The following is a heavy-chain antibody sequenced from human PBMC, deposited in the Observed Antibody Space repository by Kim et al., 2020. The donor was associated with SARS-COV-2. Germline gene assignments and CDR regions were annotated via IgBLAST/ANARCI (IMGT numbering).Heavy chain of an antibody. CDR2: IIPILGIA. V-gene: IGHV1-69*04. J-gene: IGHJ6*03. CDR3: ARDRWEHRVRYYYMDV. Sequence: SVKVSCKASGGTFSSYAISWVRQAPGQGLEWMGRIIPILGIANYAQKFQGRVTITADKSTSTAYMELSSLRSEDTAVYYCARDRWEHRVRYYYMDVWGKGTTVTVSS. CDR1: GGTFSSYA. D-gene: IGHD1-26*01.